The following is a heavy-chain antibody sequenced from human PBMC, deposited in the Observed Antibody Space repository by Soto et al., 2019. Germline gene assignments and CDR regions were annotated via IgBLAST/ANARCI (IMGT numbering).Heavy chain of an antibody. CDR3: ARDPSDPSQYYFDY. J-gene: IGHJ4*02. CDR1: GFTFSSYA. D-gene: IGHD1-26*01. CDR2: ISYDGSNK. V-gene: IGHV3-30-3*01. Sequence: GGSLRLSCAASGFTFSSYAMHWVRQAPGKGLEWVAVISYDGSNKYYADSVKGRFTISRDNSKNTLYLQMNSLRAEDTAVYYCARDPSDPSQYYFDYWGQGTLVTVSS.